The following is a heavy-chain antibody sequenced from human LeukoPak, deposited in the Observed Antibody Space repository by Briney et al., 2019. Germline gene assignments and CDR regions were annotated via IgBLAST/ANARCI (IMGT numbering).Heavy chain of an antibody. V-gene: IGHV1-3*01. J-gene: IGHJ4*02. Sequence: ASVKVSCKASGYTFTSYAMHWVRQAPGQRLEWMGWINAGNGNTKYSQKFQGRVTITRDTSASTAYMELSSLRSEDTVVYYCARARTPPKGYFDYWGQGTLVTVSS. CDR2: INAGNGNT. CDR3: ARARTPPKGYFDY. CDR1: GYTFTSYA.